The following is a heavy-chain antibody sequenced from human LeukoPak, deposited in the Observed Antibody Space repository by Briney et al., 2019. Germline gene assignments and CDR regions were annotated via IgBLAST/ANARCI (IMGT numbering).Heavy chain of an antibody. CDR1: GGTFSSYA. CDR2: INPSGGST. CDR3: ARAGSGYY. D-gene: IGHD3-22*01. J-gene: IGHJ4*02. V-gene: IGHV1-46*01. Sequence: ASVKVFCKASGGTFSSYAISWVRQAPGQGLEWMGIINPSGGSTSYAQKFQGRVTMTRDTSTSTVYMELSSLRSEDTAVYYCARAGSGYYWGQGTLVTVSS.